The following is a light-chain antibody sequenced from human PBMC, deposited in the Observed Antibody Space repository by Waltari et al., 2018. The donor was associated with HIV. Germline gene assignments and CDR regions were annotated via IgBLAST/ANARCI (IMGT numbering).Light chain of an antibody. CDR3: AVWDDSLNGV. Sequence: QSVLTQPPSASGTPGQRVTISCSGSFGGKTVTWYQQLPGTAPKLLMYTNDRRASGVPDRFSASTSDTSASLAISGLQSDDDAYYYRAVWDDSLNGVFGGGTRLTVL. CDR1: FGGKT. CDR2: TND. J-gene: IGLJ3*02. V-gene: IGLV1-44*01.